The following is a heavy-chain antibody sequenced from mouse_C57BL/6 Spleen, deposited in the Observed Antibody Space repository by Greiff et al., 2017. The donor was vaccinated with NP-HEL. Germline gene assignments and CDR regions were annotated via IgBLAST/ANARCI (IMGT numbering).Heavy chain of an antibody. D-gene: IGHD1-1*01. CDR2: IWGDGST. CDR3: AKPPALRGDYAMDY. J-gene: IGHJ4*01. CDR1: GFSLTSYG. Sequence: VQVVESGPGLVAPSQSLSITCTVSGFSLTSYGVSWVRQPPGKGLEWLGVIWGDGSTKYHSALISRLSISKDNSKSQVFLKLNSLQTDDTATYYGAKPPALRGDYAMDYWGQGTSVNGSA. V-gene: IGHV2-3*01.